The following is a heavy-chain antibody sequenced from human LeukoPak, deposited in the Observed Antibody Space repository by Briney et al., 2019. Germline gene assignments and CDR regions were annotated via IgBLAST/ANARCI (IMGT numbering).Heavy chain of an antibody. CDR3: AREDDYGSLDI. CDR2: IGTAGDT. D-gene: IGHD4-17*01. V-gene: IGHV3-13*01. Sequence: GGSLRLSCAASGFTFSSYDMHWVRQATGKGLEWVSAIGTAGDTYYPGSVKGRFTISRENAKNSLYLQVNSLRAGDTAVYYCAREDDYGSLDIWGQGTMVTVSS. J-gene: IGHJ3*02. CDR1: GFTFSSYD.